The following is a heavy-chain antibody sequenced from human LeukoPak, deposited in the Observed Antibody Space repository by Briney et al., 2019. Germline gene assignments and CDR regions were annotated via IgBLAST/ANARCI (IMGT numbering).Heavy chain of an antibody. Sequence: GGSLRLSCAASGFTFSNAWMSWVRQAPGKGLEWVGRIKSKTDGGTTDYAAPVKGRFTISRDDSKNTLYLQMNSLRAEDTAVYYCAKEHSYCSSTSCYLRERALVVPYFDYWGQGTLVTVSS. J-gene: IGHJ4*02. CDR1: GFTFSNAW. V-gene: IGHV3-15*01. D-gene: IGHD2-2*01. CDR2: IKSKTDGGTT. CDR3: AKEHSYCSSTSCYLRERALVVPYFDY.